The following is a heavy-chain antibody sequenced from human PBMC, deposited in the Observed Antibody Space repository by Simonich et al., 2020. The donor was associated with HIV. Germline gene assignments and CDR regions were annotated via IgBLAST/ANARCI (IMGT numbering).Heavy chain of an antibody. D-gene: IGHD3-3*01. CDR2: INHSVIT. CDR3: ARRDRELILYFDY. Sequence: QVQLQQWGAGLLKPSETLSLTCAVYGGSFIGYYWSWIRQPPGKGLEWIGEINHSVITNYKSSLNSRATISVDKSKNQFSLKLSSVTAADTAIYYCARRDRELILYFDYWGQGNLVTVSS. CDR1: GGSFIGYY. V-gene: IGHV4-34*01. J-gene: IGHJ4*02.